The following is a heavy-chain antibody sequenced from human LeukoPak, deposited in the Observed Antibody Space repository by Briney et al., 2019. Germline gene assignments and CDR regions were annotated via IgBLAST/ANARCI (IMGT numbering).Heavy chain of an antibody. CDR2: IWYDGSNK. J-gene: IGHJ3*02. V-gene: IGHV3-33*01. D-gene: IGHD4-23*01. Sequence: GGSLRLSCAASGFTFSSYGMHWVRQAPGKGLEWVAVIWYDGSNKYYADSVKGRFTISRDNSKNTLYLQMNSLRAEDTAVYYCARESTVVIAFDIWGQGTLVTVSS. CDR1: GFTFSSYG. CDR3: ARESTVVIAFDI.